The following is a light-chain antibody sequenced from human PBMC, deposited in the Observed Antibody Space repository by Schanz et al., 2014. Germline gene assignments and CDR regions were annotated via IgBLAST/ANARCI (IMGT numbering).Light chain of an antibody. CDR1: QSVYSNY. CDR3: QQHGAWPIT. Sequence: EIVLTQSPGTLSLSPGERATLSCRASQSVYSNYLAWYQQKPGQAPRLLIYAASSRATGIPDRFSGSGSGTDFSLTISRLEPEDFAIYYCQQHGAWPITFGQGTRLEI. V-gene: IGKV3-20*01. J-gene: IGKJ5*01. CDR2: AAS.